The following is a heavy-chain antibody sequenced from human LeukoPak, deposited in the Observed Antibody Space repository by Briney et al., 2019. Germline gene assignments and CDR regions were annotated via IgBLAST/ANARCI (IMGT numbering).Heavy chain of an antibody. J-gene: IGHJ6*03. CDR2: IYPGDSDT. CDR3: ARHEYSSSWEGYYYYMDV. V-gene: IGHV5-51*01. CDR1: GYSFTSYW. D-gene: IGHD6-13*01. Sequence: GESLKISCKGSGYSFTSYWIGWVRQMPGKGLEWMGIIYPGDSDTRYSPSFQGQITISADKSISTAYLQWSSLKASDTAMYYCARHEYSSSWEGYYYYMDVWGKGTTVTVSS.